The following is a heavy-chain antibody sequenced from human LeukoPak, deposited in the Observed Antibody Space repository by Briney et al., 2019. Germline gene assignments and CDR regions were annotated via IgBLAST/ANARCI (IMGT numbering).Heavy chain of an antibody. CDR3: ARETYYYDSSGYYWVPDAFDI. CDR2: INHSGST. D-gene: IGHD3-22*01. V-gene: IGHV4-34*01. CDR1: GGSFSGYY. J-gene: IGHJ3*02. Sequence: SETLSLTCAVYGGSFSGYYWSWIRQPPGKGLEWIGEINHSGSTNYNPSLKSRVTISVDTSKNQFSLKLSSVTAADTAVYYCARETYYYDSSGYYWVPDAFDIWGQGTMVTVSS.